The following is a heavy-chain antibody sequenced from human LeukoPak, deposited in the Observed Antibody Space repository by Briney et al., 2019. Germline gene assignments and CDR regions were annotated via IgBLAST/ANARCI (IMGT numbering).Heavy chain of an antibody. Sequence: PGGSLRLSCAASGFTVSTNYMTWVRQAPGKGLEWVSVIYKAGDPYNADSVKGRFSISRDNRKNMLYLQMNSLRAEDTAVYYCARGLIYYDSRGHYLAERPYLDYWGQGTLVTVSS. V-gene: IGHV3-53*01. CDR2: IYKAGDP. J-gene: IGHJ4*02. CDR3: ARGLIYYDSRGHYLAERPYLDY. CDR1: GFTVSTNY. D-gene: IGHD3-22*01.